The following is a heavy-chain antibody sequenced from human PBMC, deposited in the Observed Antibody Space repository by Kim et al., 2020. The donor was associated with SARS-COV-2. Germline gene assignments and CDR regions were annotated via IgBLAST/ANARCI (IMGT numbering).Heavy chain of an antibody. V-gene: IGHV3-33*06. J-gene: IGHJ4*02. CDR2: IWYDGSNK. CDR1: GFTFSSYG. D-gene: IGHD3-22*01. CDR3: AKTPGDYYYSSGWLGVGY. Sequence: GGSLRLSCAASGFTFSSYGMHWVRQAPGKGLEWVAVIWYDGSNKYYADSVKGRFTISRDNSKNTLYLQMNSLRAEDTAVYYCAKTPGDYYYSSGWLGVGYWGQGTLVTVSS.